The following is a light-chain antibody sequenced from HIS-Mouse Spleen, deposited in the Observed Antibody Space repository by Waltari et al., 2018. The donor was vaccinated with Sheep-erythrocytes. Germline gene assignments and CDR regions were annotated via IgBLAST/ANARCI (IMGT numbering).Light chain of an antibody. V-gene: IGKV1-12*01. Sequence: IQMTQSPPSVSATIRDSVTITGRASQGISSWLAWYQQKPRKAPKLLIYAASSLQSGVPSRFSGSGSGTDFTITISSLQPEDFATYYCQQANSFPQTFGQGTKVEIK. CDR3: QQANSFPQT. J-gene: IGKJ1*01. CDR1: QGISSW. CDR2: AAS.